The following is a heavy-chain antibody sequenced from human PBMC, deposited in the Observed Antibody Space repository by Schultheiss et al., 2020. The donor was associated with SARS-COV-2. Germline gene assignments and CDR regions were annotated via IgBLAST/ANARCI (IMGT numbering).Heavy chain of an antibody. CDR1: GFTFSSYA. CDR3: ARDRRYYYDSSGYYYWYFDL. J-gene: IGHJ2*01. Sequence: GESLKISCAASGFTFSSYAMSWVRQAPGKGLEWVSAISGSGGSTYYADSVKGRFTISRDNAKNSLYLQMNSLRAEDTAVYYCARDRRYYYDSSGYYYWYFDLWGRGTLVTVSS. V-gene: IGHV3-23*01. CDR2: ISGSGGST. D-gene: IGHD3-22*01.